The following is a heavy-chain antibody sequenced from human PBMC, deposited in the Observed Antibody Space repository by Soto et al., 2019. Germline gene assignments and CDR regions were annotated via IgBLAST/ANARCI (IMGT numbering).Heavy chain of an antibody. Sequence: QVQLVQSGAEVKKPGSSVKVSCKASGGTFSSYTISWVRQAPGQGLEWMGRIIPILGIANYAQKLQGRVTITADKSTSTACMELSSVRSEDTAVYYCARDSGYCSGGSCPIEGPIDYWGQGTLVTVSS. CDR2: IIPILGIA. CDR3: ARDSGYCSGGSCPIEGPIDY. V-gene: IGHV1-69*08. D-gene: IGHD2-15*01. J-gene: IGHJ4*02. CDR1: GGTFSSYT.